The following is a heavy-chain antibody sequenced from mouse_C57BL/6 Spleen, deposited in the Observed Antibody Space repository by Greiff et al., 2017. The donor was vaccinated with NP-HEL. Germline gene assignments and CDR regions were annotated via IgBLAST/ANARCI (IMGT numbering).Heavy chain of an antibody. CDR2: IFPGSGST. D-gene: IGHD2-1*01. V-gene: IGHV1-75*01. CDR3: ARYYYGNYALFDY. J-gene: IGHJ2*01. Sequence: QVQLKESGPELVKPGASVKISCKASGYTFTDYYINWVKQRPGQGLEWIGWIFPGSGSTYYNEKFKGKATLTVDKSSSTAYMLLSSLTSEDSAVYFCARYYYGNYALFDYWGQGTTLTVSS. CDR1: GYTFTDYY.